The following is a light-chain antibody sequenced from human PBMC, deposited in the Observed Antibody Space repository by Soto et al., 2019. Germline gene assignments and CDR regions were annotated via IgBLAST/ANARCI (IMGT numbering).Light chain of an antibody. CDR3: QQYSTYPLR. V-gene: IGKV1-5*01. CDR1: QTISSW. Sequence: DIQMKQSPSTLSGYVGGRVTITCRASQTISSWLAWYQQKPGKAPQILIYDASKLEPGVPSTLSGGGSGTEFPLTISSLQPDDFATYYCQQYSTYPLRFGGGTKVDIK. CDR2: DAS. J-gene: IGKJ4*01.